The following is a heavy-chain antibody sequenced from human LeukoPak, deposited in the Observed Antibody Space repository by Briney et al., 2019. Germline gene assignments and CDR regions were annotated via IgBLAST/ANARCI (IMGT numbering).Heavy chain of an antibody. CDR1: GFTFSKYG. CDR3: AKAQGYYDC. J-gene: IGHJ4*02. V-gene: IGHV3-23*01. CDR2: IGAGGTT. D-gene: IGHD3-22*01. Sequence: GGSLRLSCAASGFTFSKYGMNWVRQAQGKGLEWVSGIGAGGTTYYADSVKGRFTISRDTSKNTLYLQMNSLRAEDTAVYYCAKAQGYYDCWGQGTLVTVSS.